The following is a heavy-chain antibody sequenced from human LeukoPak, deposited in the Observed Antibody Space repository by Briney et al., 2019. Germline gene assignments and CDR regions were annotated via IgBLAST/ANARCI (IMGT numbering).Heavy chain of an antibody. CDR2: IYYSGST. D-gene: IGHD1-26*01. J-gene: IGHJ6*03. V-gene: IGHV4-59*01. CDR3: ARDSGYVDV. Sequence: SETLSLTCTVSDDSITIYYWTWIRQPPGKGLEWIGYIYYSGSTNYNPSLKSRVTISVDTSKNQFSLKLSSVTAADTAVYYCARDSGYVDVWGKGTTVTVSS. CDR1: DDSITIYY.